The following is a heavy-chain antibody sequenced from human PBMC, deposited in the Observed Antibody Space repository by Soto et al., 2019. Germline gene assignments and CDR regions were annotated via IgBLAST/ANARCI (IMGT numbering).Heavy chain of an antibody. CDR2: ISYDGINK. J-gene: IGHJ4*02. CDR3: AKDDAGHGSGWPYYFDY. V-gene: IGHV3-30*18. Sequence: ESVGGVVQPGRSLRLSCAVSGFTFSSYGMHWVRQAPGKGLEWVAVISYDGINKYYADSVKGRFTVSRDNSKNTLYLQMNSLRPEDTAVYYCAKDDAGHGSGWPYYFDYWGQGTLVTVSS. CDR1: GFTFSSYG. D-gene: IGHD6-19*01.